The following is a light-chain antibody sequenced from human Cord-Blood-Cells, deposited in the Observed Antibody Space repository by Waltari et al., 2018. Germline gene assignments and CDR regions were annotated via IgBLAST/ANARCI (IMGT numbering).Light chain of an antibody. CDR1: SSDVGGYNY. CDR2: DVS. Sequence: QSALTQPRSVSGSPGQSVTISCTGTSSDVGGYNYVSWYQQHPGKAPKLMIYDVSKLPSGVPDRFSGSKSRNSASLTISWLQAEDEADYYCCSYAGSYTWVFGGGTKLTVL. CDR3: CSYAGSYTWV. J-gene: IGLJ3*02. V-gene: IGLV2-11*01.